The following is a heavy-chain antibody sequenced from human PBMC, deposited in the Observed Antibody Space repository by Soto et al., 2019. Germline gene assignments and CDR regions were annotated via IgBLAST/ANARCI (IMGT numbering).Heavy chain of an antibody. CDR2: IDHRGVT. D-gene: IGHD3-10*01. CDR1: GGSFSGFY. Sequence: QVQLQQWGTGLLKPSETLSLTCAMSGGSFSGFYWSYIRQSPGKGLEWIVEIDHRGVTMYNPSFKSRVSISLDTPKSQSSLELNTVTAADTAVYYCARRTLSMIRGALVFWGQGTLVTVS. J-gene: IGHJ4*02. CDR3: ARRTLSMIRGALVF. V-gene: IGHV4-34*01.